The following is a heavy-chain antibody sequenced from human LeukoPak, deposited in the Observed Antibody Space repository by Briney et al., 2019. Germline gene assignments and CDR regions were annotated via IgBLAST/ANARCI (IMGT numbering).Heavy chain of an antibody. V-gene: IGHV1-18*01. D-gene: IGHD5-24*01. Sequence: ASVKVSCKASDYTFTSYGISWVRHAPGQGLEWMGWISTYTGNTKYTQKLQGRVTMTADTSTRTAYMELRSLTSDDTAVYYCARGWIEMPTVYFDYWGQGTLVSVSS. J-gene: IGHJ4*02. CDR2: ISTYTGNT. CDR3: ARGWIEMPTVYFDY. CDR1: DYTFTSYG.